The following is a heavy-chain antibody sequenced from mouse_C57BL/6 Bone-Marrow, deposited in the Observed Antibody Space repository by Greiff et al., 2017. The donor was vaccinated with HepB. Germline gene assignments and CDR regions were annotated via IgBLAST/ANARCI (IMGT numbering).Heavy chain of an antibody. CDR3: ARAYGTPCWYFDV. V-gene: IGHV2-6*01. CDR2: IWGVGST. D-gene: IGHD1-1*01. J-gene: IGHJ1*03. CDR1: GFSLTSYG. Sequence: QVQLKESGPGLVAPSQSLSITCTVSGFSLTSYGVDWVRQSPGKGLEWLGVIWGVGSTNYNSALISRLSISTDNSKGKVFLKMNSMQTDDTAMYYCARAYGTPCWYFDVWGTGTTVTVSS.